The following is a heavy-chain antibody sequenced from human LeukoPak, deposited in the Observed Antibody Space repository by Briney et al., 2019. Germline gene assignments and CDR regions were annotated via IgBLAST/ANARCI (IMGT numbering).Heavy chain of an antibody. Sequence: PGGSLRLSCAASGFTFSSYSMNWVRQAPGKGLEWVSSISSSSSYIYYADSVKGRFTISRDNSKNTLYLQMNSLRAEDTAIYYCAKKGNYCSGGSCYSDYYYYYMDVWGKGTTVTVSS. D-gene: IGHD2-15*01. CDR2: ISSSSSYI. CDR3: AKKGNYCSGGSCYSDYYYYYMDV. J-gene: IGHJ6*03. CDR1: GFTFSSYS. V-gene: IGHV3-21*04.